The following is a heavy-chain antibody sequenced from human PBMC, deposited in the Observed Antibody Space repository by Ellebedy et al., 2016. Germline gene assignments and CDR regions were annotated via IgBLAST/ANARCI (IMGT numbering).Heavy chain of an antibody. CDR2: VNTFSGNT. V-gene: IGHV1-18*04. CDR1: GYTFTTFS. J-gene: IGHJ4*02. D-gene: IGHD3-10*01. Sequence: ASVQVSCXASGYTFTTFSITWVRQLPGQGLEWMGFVNTFSGNTKFAQKFQGRVSMTTDSSTHTAYMDLRSLRSDDTAMYYCAKTSGWGYGENWGQGTLVTVSS. CDR3: AKTSGWGYGEN.